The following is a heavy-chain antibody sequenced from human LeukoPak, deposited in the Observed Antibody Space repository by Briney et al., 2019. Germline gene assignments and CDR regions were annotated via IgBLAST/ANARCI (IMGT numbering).Heavy chain of an antibody. CDR1: GGSISRYY. CDR3: ARGGSGYDRYYFDY. D-gene: IGHD5-12*01. CDR2: IYYSGST. V-gene: IGHV4-59*08. J-gene: IGHJ4*02. Sequence: PSETLSLTCTVSGGSISRYYWTWIRQPPGKGLEWIGYIYYSGSTNCNPSLKSRVIISVDTSENQFSLKLSSVTAADTAVYYCARGGSGYDRYYFDYWGQGTLVTVSS.